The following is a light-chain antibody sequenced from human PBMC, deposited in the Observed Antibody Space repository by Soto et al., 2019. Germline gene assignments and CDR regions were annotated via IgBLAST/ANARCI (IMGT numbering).Light chain of an antibody. CDR1: ESISSD. CDR3: QQRLSWPIT. CDR2: GAS. J-gene: IGKJ5*01. V-gene: IGKV3-11*01. Sequence: IVLTPSPASLSFSPWQRSTLSFGASESISSDLVWYKQKPGQAPRLLIYGASTRATGVPARFSGSGSGTDYTLTISSLEPEDFAVYYCQQRLSWPITFGQGTRLEIK.